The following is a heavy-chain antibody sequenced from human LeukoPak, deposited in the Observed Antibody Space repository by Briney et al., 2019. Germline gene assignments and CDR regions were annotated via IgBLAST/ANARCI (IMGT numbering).Heavy chain of an antibody. D-gene: IGHD3-10*01. CDR3: AKEVDYYGSHEPRIDY. V-gene: IGHV3-30*18. CDR1: GFTFSSYG. J-gene: IGHJ4*02. Sequence: LSGGSLRLSCAASGFTFSSYGMHWVRQAPGKGLEWVAVISYDGSNKYYADSVKGRFTISRDNSKNTLYLQMNSLRAEDTAVYYCAKEVDYYGSHEPRIDYWGQGTLVTVSS. CDR2: ISYDGSNK.